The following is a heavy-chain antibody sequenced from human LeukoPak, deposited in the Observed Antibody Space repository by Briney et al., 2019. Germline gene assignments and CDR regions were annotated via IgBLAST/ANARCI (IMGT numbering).Heavy chain of an antibody. J-gene: IGHJ6*03. D-gene: IGHD6-19*01. CDR3: ARVQRRSSGWPQRNPVYYYYYYMDV. CDR2: ISSGSSYI. V-gene: IGHV3-21*01. CDR1: GFTFSNYT. Sequence: PGGSLRLSCAASGFTFSNYTMNWVRQAPGKGLEWVSSISSGSSYIYYADSLKGRFTISRDNAKNSLYLQVNSLRAEDTAVYYCARVQRRSSGWPQRNPVYYYYYYMDVWGKGTTVTISS.